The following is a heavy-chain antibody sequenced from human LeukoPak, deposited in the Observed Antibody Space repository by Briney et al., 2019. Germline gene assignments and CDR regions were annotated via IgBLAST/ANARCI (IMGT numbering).Heavy chain of an antibody. Sequence: PSETLSLTCTVSGGSISSYYWSWIRQPPGKGLEWIGYIYYSGSTNYNPSLKSRVTISVDTSKNQFSLKLSSVTAADTAVYYCARDSPDYDSSGYYSGYFDYWGQETLVTVSS. V-gene: IGHV4-59*01. D-gene: IGHD3-22*01. CDR2: IYYSGST. CDR3: ARDSPDYDSSGYYSGYFDY. J-gene: IGHJ4*02. CDR1: GGSISSYY.